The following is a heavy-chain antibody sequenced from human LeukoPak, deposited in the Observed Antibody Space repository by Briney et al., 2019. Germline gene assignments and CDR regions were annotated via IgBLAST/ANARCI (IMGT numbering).Heavy chain of an antibody. J-gene: IGHJ4*02. Sequence: GGSLRLSCAASGFTFSSYWMSWVRQAPGKGLEWVANIKQDGSEKYYVDSVKGRFTISRDNSKNTLFLQMNSLRAEDTAVYYCAKDKSMVRELDYWGQGTLVTVSS. V-gene: IGHV3-7*01. CDR3: AKDKSMVRELDY. CDR1: GFTFSSYW. D-gene: IGHD3-10*01. CDR2: IKQDGSEK.